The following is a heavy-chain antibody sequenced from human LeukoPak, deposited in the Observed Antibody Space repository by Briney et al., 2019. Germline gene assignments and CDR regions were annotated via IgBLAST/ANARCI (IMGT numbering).Heavy chain of an antibody. V-gene: IGHV1-8*03. J-gene: IGHJ5*02. Sequence: ASVKVSCKASGYTFTSYDINWVRQATGQGLEWMGWMNPNSGNTGYAQKFQGRVTITRNTSISTAYMELSSLRSEDTAVYYCARDKAAAGNWFDPWGQGTLVTVSS. CDR2: MNPNSGNT. CDR1: GYTFTSYD. D-gene: IGHD6-13*01. CDR3: ARDKAAAGNWFDP.